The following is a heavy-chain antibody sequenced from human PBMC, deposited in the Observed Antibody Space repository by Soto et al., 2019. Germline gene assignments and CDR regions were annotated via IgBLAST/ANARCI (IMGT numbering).Heavy chain of an antibody. CDR2: IYPGDSDT. D-gene: IGHD3-3*01. CDR3: ARRGGGRPTYYDFWSGFYSVPGETNPDYNYYYMDV. Sequence: PGESLKISCKGSGYSFTSYWIGWVRQMPGKGLEWMGIIYPGDSDTRYSPSFQGQVTISADKSISTAYLQWSSLKASDTALYYFARRGGGRPTYYDFWSGFYSVPGETNPDYNYYYMDVWGKGTTVTVSS. J-gene: IGHJ6*03. V-gene: IGHV5-51*01. CDR1: GYSFTSYW.